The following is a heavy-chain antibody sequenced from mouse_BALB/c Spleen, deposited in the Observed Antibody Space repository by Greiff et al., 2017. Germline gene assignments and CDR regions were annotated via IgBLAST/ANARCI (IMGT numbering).Heavy chain of an antibody. Sequence: EVQVVESGGGLVQPGGSRKLSCAASGFTFSSFGMHWVRQAPEKGLEWVAYISSGSSTIYYADTVKGRFTISRDNPKNTLFLQMTSLRSEDTAMYYCARDYGSSRGFAYWGQGTLVTVSA. CDR3: ARDYGSSRGFAY. J-gene: IGHJ3*01. V-gene: IGHV5-17*02. D-gene: IGHD1-1*01. CDR2: ISSGSSTI. CDR1: GFTFSSFG.